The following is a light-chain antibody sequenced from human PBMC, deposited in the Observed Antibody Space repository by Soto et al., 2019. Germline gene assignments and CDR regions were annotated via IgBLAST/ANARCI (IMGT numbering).Light chain of an antibody. J-gene: IGKJ2*01. V-gene: IGKV1-5*03. CDR3: QQSATSPYT. CDR2: KVS. Sequence: DVQMTQSPSTLSASVGDRVTISCRSSQSIRGYLAGYQQKPGKAPTLLIYKVSNLDYGVPPRFSAGGSGTEFTLTISSLQPDDFATYYCQQSATSPYTFGQGTQLEIK. CDR1: QSIRGY.